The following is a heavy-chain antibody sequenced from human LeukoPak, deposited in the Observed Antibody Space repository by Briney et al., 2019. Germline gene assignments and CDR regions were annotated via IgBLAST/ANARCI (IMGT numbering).Heavy chain of an antibody. CDR1: GFTFSSYG. J-gene: IGHJ4*02. D-gene: IGHD3-3*01. CDR3: AKDWSGGWALDY. CDR2: ISYDGSNK. V-gene: IGHV3-30*18. Sequence: PGGSLRLSCAASGFTFSSYGMHWVRQAPGKGLEWVAVISYDGSNKYYADSVRGGFTISRDNSKNTLYLQMNSLRAEDTAVYYCAKDWSGGWALDYWGQGTLVTVSS.